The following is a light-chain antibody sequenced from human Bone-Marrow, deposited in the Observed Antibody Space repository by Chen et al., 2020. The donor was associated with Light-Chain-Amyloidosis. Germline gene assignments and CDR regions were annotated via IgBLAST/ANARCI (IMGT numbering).Light chain of an antibody. CDR3: QHRGGWPPLS. V-gene: IGKV3-11*01. CDR2: DAS. Sequence: EDVLTHSPATLSLSPGERATLSCRASQTISTHLVWYQQNPGQVPRLLIYDASTRATGIPARFSGSGSGTDFTLSISSLEAEDFAVYYCQHRGGWPPLSFGGGTKIEIK. CDR1: QTISTH. J-gene: IGKJ4*01.